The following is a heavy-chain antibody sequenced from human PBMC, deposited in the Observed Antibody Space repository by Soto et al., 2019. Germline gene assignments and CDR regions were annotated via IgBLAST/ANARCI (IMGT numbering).Heavy chain of an antibody. CDR3: AIERGYDYVWGSYRYTGDYYYGMDV. Sequence: VTFKFSPEAYGYTFTSYGHSWERQPPTHGQEWMGWISAYNGNTNYAQKLQGRVTMTTDTSTSTAYMELRSLRSDDTAVYYCAIERGYDYVWGSYRYTGDYYYGMDVWGQGTTVTVSS. CDR1: GYTFTSYG. J-gene: IGHJ6*02. V-gene: IGHV1-18*04. CDR2: ISAYNGNT. D-gene: IGHD3-16*02.